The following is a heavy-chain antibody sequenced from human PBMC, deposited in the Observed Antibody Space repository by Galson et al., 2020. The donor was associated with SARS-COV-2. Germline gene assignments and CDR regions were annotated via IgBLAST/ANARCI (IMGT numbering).Heavy chain of an antibody. CDR1: GFTFSSYV. Sequence: GGSLRLSCAASGFTFSSYVMSWVRQAPGKGLEWVSGISGSGDSTYYADSVKGRFTISRDNSKNTLYLQMNSLRAEDTAVYYCGKKYGSGSYFPFGYWGPGTLVPVSS. J-gene: IGHJ4*02. CDR3: GKKYGSGSYFPFGY. V-gene: IGHV3-23*01. D-gene: IGHD3-10*01. CDR2: ISGSGDST.